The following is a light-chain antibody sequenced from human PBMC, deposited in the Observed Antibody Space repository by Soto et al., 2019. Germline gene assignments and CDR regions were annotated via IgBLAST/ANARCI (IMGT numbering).Light chain of an antibody. CDR1: QGISSW. V-gene: IGKV1D-16*01. J-gene: IGKJ1*01. Sequence: TPILHPPVTASASVGDIVTTTSRASQGISSWLAWYQQKPGKAPKLLIYAASSLQSGAPSRFSGSGSGTEFTLTISSLQPDDFATYYCQQYNIYSAEFAQGTNVDI. CDR3: QQYNIYSAE. CDR2: AAS.